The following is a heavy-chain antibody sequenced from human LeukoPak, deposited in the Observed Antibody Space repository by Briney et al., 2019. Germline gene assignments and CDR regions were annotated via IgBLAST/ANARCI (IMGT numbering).Heavy chain of an antibody. CDR2: ISSSSSTI. V-gene: IGHV3-48*01. CDR1: GFTFSSYS. D-gene: IGHD3-3*01. Sequence: GGSLRLSCAASGFTFSSYSMNWVRQAPGKGLKWVSYISSSSSTIYYADSVKGRFTISRDNAKNSLYLQMNSLRAEDTAVYYCARDLAGAYYDFWSGRNWFDPWGQGTLVTVSS. J-gene: IGHJ5*02. CDR3: ARDLAGAYYDFWSGRNWFDP.